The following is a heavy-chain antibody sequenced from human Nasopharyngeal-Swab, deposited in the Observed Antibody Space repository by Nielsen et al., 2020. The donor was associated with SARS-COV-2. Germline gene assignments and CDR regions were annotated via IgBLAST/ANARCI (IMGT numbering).Heavy chain of an antibody. J-gene: IGHJ6*02. Sequence: SLKISCAASGFTFDDYAMHWVRQAPGKGLEWVSGISWNSGSIGYADSVKGRFTISRDNAKNSLYLQMNSLRAEDTALYYCAKKLGDTRELYYYYGMDVWGQGTTVTVSS. V-gene: IGHV3-9*01. CDR1: GFTFDDYA. D-gene: IGHD3-16*01. CDR2: ISWNSGSI. CDR3: AKKLGDTRELYYYYGMDV.